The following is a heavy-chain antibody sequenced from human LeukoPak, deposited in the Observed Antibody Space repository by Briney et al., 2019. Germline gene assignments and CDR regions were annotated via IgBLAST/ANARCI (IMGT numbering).Heavy chain of an antibody. CDR1: GGAFNDYY. Sequence: SETLFLTCAVSGGAFNDYYWSWIRQAPGKGLEWIGEIRHSGSTNYNPSLKGRVTVSVDTSKNQFSLRLTSVTAADTAVYYCARRGSWTYYYAMDVWGQGTTVTVSS. CDR2: IRHSGST. V-gene: IGHV4-34*01. J-gene: IGHJ6*02. D-gene: IGHD6-13*01. CDR3: ARRGSWTYYYAMDV.